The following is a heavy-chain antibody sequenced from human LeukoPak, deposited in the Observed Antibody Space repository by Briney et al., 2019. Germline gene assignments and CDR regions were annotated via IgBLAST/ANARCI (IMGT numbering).Heavy chain of an antibody. CDR3: ASLIYSSGWYEPPNFDY. J-gene: IGHJ4*02. CDR1: GFTFSDYY. D-gene: IGHD6-19*01. CDR2: ISSSGSTI. V-gene: IGHV3-11*01. Sequence: GGSLRLSCAASGFTFSDYYMSWIRQAPGKGLEWVSYISSSGSTIYYADSVKGRFTISRDNAKNSLYLQMNSLRAEDTAVYYCASLIYSSGWYEPPNFDYWGQGTLVTVSS.